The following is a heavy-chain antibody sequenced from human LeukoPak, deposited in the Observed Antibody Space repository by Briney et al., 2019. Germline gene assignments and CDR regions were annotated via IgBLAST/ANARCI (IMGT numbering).Heavy chain of an antibody. CDR1: GGTFSSYA. V-gene: IGHV1-69*05. CDR3: ARVNPYDPLYYYYYYMDV. D-gene: IGHD5-12*01. J-gene: IGHJ6*03. Sequence: SVKVSCKASGGTFSSYAISWVRQAPGQGLEWMGGIIPIFGTANYAQKFQGRVTITTDESTSTAYMELSSLRSEDTAVYYCARVNPYDPLYYYYYYMDVWGKGTTVTVSS. CDR2: IIPIFGTA.